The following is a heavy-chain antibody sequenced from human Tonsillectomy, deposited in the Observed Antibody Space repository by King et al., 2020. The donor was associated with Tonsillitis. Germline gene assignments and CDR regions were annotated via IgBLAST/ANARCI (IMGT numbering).Heavy chain of an antibody. V-gene: IGHV4-59*01. Sequence: VQLQESGPGLVKPSETLSLTCTVSGGSISSYYWSWIRQPPGKGLEWIGYIYHSGSTNYSASLKSRVTISVEASKNQFSLKLSSVTAADTAVYYCARAGGYGSGSQYWGLGTLVTVSS. CDR3: ARAGGYGSGSQY. CDR2: IYHSGST. J-gene: IGHJ4*02. CDR1: GGSISSYY. D-gene: IGHD3-10*01.